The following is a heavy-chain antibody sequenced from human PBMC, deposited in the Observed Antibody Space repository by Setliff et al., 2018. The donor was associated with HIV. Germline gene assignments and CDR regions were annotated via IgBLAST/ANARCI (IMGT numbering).Heavy chain of an antibody. D-gene: IGHD3-22*01. CDR3: ARGDMPSSDSSGYYYDS. Sequence: SETLSLTCTVSGGSISNQYWSWIRQPQGKGLEWIGYIYYSGSTYYNPSLKSRVTISVDTSKNQFSLKLNSVTAEDTAVYYCARGDMPSSDSSGYYYDSWGQGTLVTVSS. CDR1: GGSISNQY. CDR2: IYYSGST. J-gene: IGHJ5*01. V-gene: IGHV4-59*11.